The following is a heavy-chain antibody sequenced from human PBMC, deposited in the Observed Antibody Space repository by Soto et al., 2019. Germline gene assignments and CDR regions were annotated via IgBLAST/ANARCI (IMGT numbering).Heavy chain of an antibody. Sequence: ASVKVSCKASGYTFTSYYMHWVRQAPGQGLEWMGIINPSGGSTSYAQKFQGRVTMTRDTSTSTVYVELSSLRSEDTAVYYCARFASTRGHFDYWGQGTLVTVSS. CDR2: INPSGGST. V-gene: IGHV1-46*03. J-gene: IGHJ4*02. CDR3: ARFASTRGHFDY. CDR1: GYTFTSYY. D-gene: IGHD2-2*01.